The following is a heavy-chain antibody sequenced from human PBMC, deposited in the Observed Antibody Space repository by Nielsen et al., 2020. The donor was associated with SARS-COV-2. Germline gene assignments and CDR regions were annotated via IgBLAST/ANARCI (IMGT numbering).Heavy chain of an antibody. D-gene: IGHD4-17*01. CDR3: AKVFTDYGDYVDY. J-gene: IGHJ4*02. CDR1: GFTFSSYA. Sequence: GESLKISCAASGFTFSSYAMHWVRQAPGKGLEWVAVISYDGSNKYYADSVKGRFTISRDNAKNSLYLQMNSLRAEDTALYYCAKVFTDYGDYVDYWGQGTLVTVSS. CDR2: ISYDGSNK. V-gene: IGHV3-30-3*01.